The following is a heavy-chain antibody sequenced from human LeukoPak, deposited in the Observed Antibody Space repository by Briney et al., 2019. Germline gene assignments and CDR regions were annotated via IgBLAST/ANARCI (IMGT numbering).Heavy chain of an antibody. J-gene: IGHJ4*02. D-gene: IGHD4-17*01. CDR2: IYYSGST. V-gene: IGHV4-61*05. CDR3: ARLSVGDYVSTFDY. CDR1: GGSISSSSYY. Sequence: SPSETLSLTCTVSGGSISSSSYYWGWIRQPPGKGLEWIGYIYYSGSTNYNPSLKSRVTISVDTSKNQFSLKLSSVTAADTAVYYCARLSVGDYVSTFDYWGQGTLVTVSS.